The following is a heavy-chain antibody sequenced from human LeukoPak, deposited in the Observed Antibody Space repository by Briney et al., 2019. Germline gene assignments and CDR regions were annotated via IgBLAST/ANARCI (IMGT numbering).Heavy chain of an antibody. CDR2: INHSGST. V-gene: IGHV4-34*01. CDR1: GGSFSGYY. D-gene: IGHD5-24*01. CDR3: VRERDGYHRVFDY. J-gene: IGHJ4*02. Sequence: SETLSLTCAVYGGSFSGYYWSWIRQPPGKGLEWIGEINHSGSTNYNPSLKSRVTISVDTSKNQFSLKLSSVTAADTAVYYCVRERDGYHRVFDYWGQGTLVTVSS.